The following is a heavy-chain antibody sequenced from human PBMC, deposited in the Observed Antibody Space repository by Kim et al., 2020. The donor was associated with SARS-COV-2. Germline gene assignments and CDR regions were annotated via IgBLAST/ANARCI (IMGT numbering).Heavy chain of an antibody. CDR1: GFTFSSYA. J-gene: IGHJ4*02. Sequence: GGSLRLSCAASGFTFSSYAMHWVRQAPGKGLEWVAVISYDGSNKYYADSVKGRFTISRDNSKNTLYLQMNSLRAEDTAVYYCARDGPRELFDWLPISYYFDYWGQGTLVTVSS. V-gene: IGHV3-30*04. CDR3: ARDGPRELFDWLPISYYFDY. CDR2: ISYDGSNK. D-gene: IGHD3-9*01.